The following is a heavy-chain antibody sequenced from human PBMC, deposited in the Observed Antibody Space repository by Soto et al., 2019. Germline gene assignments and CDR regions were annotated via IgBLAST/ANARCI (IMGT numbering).Heavy chain of an antibody. V-gene: IGHV6-1*01. CDR3: ANGWGLDY. CDR1: GDSVSSNSAA. D-gene: IGHD3-16*01. Sequence: PSQTLSLTCGISGDSVSSNSAAWNWIRQSPSRGLEWLGRTYYRSQWYFDYALSVKSRITINPDTSKNQFSLQLTSVTPEDTAVYYCANGWGLDYWGQGSLVTVS. J-gene: IGHJ4*02. CDR2: TYYRSQWYF.